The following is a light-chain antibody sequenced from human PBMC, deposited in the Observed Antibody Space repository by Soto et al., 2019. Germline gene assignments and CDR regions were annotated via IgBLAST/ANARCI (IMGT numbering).Light chain of an antibody. J-gene: IGLJ1*01. V-gene: IGLV1-40*01. CDR1: SSNIGAGYD. CDR3: QSYDSTLSARYV. CDR2: GNI. Sequence: QSVLTQPPSVSGAPGKRVTISCTGSSSNIGAGYDVHWYQQRPGTAPKLLILGNINRPSGVPDRFSGSKSGTSASLAITGLQAEDEGDYYCQSYDSTLSARYVFGTGTKLTVL.